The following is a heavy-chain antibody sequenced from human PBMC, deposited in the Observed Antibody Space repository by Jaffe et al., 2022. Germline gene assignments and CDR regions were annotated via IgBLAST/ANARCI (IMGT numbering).Heavy chain of an antibody. D-gene: IGHD6-19*01. J-gene: IGHJ3*02. CDR3: ASLTGSGWYYGAFDI. Sequence: QVQLQESGPGLVKPSETLSLTCAVSGYSISSGYYWGWIRQPPGKGLEWIGSIYHSGSTYYNPSLKSRVTISVDTSKNQFSLKLSSVTAADTAVYYCASLTGSGWYYGAFDIWGQGTMVTVSS. CDR1: GYSISSGYY. CDR2: IYHSGST. V-gene: IGHV4-38-2*01.